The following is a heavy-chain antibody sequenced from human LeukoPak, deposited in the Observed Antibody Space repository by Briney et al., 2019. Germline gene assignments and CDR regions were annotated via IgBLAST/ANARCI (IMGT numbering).Heavy chain of an antibody. D-gene: IGHD1-26*01. Sequence: VSVKVSCKASGYTFIGYYMYWVRQAPGQGLEWMGWINPNSGGTNYAQKFQGRVTMTRDTSINTAYMELSRLRSDDTAVYYCARERIGATWGQRTLVTVSS. CDR1: GYTFIGYY. CDR3: ARERIGAT. J-gene: IGHJ4*02. V-gene: IGHV1-2*02. CDR2: INPNSGGT.